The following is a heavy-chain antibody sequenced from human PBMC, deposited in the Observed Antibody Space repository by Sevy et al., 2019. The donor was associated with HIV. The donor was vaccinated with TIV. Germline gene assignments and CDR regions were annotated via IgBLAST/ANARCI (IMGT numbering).Heavy chain of an antibody. CDR1: GFTFSSYA. CDR3: AREKGRDIVLVPAADDYYYYYYGMDV. V-gene: IGHV3-64*01. Sequence: GGSLRLSCAASGFTFSSYAMHWVRQAPEKGLEYVSVLSSNGGSTYYANSVKGRFTISRDNSKNTLYLQMGSLRAEDMAVSYCAREKGRDIVLVPAADDYYYYYYGMDVWGQGTTVTVSS. J-gene: IGHJ6*02. CDR2: LSSNGGST. D-gene: IGHD2-2*01.